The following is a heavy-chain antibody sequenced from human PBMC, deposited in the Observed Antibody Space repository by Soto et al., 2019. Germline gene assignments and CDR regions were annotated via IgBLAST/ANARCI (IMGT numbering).Heavy chain of an antibody. Sequence: NPXETLSLTCNVSGFSIRSYYWSWIRQPAGKALEWIGRIYTSGTTNYNPSLKSRATILIDTSKNQFSLKLSSVTAADTAVYYCAREGASGFGMDVWGQGTTVTVSS. D-gene: IGHD1-26*01. J-gene: IGHJ6*02. V-gene: IGHV4-4*07. CDR1: GFSIRSYY. CDR3: AREGASGFGMDV. CDR2: IYTSGTT.